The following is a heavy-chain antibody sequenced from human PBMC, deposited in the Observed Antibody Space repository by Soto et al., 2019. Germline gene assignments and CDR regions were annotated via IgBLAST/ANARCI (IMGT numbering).Heavy chain of an antibody. CDR3: AKDDSRPGLMLDP. J-gene: IGHJ5*02. Sequence: EVQLLESGGGLVQPGGSLRLSCAASGFTFSSYAMSWVRQAPGKGLEWVSAISGSGGSTYYADSVKGRFTISRDNSKNTLYLQMKSLRAGDTAVYYCAKDDSRPGLMLDPWGQGTMVTVSS. CDR1: GFTFSSYA. CDR2: ISGSGGST. V-gene: IGHV3-23*01. D-gene: IGHD2-15*01.